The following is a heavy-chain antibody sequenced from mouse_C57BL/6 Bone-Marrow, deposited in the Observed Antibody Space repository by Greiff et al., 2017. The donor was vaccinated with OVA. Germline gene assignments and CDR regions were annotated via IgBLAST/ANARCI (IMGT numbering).Heavy chain of an antibody. CDR3: AVLLRYFDV. J-gene: IGHJ1*03. CDR2: IYPGDGDT. V-gene: IGHV1-82*01. D-gene: IGHD6-1*01. Sequence: QVQLKESGPELVKPGASVKISCKASGYAFSSSWVNWVKQRPGKGLEWIGRIYPGDGDTNYNGKFKGKATLTADKSSSTAYMQLSSLTSEDSAVYFCAVLLRYFDVWGTGTTVTVSS. CDR1: GYAFSSSW.